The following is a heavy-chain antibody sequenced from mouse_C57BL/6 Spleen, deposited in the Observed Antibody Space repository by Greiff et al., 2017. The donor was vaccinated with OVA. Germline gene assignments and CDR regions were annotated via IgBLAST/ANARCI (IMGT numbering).Heavy chain of an antibody. Sequence: DVMLVESGGDLVKPGGSLKLSCAASGFTFSSYGMSWVRQTPDKRLEWVATISSGGSYTYYPDSVKGRFTISRDNAKNTLYLQMSSLKTEDTAMYYCASPITTVVATGYWYFDVWGTGTTVTVSS. V-gene: IGHV5-6*02. CDR3: ASPITTVVATGYWYFDV. D-gene: IGHD1-1*01. CDR2: ISSGGSYT. CDR1: GFTFSSYG. J-gene: IGHJ1*03.